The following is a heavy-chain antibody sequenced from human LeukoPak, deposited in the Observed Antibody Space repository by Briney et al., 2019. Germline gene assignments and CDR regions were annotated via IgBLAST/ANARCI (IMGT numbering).Heavy chain of an antibody. CDR3: ARNREYSSGWYYFDD. CDR1: GGSISPYY. J-gene: IGHJ4*02. V-gene: IGHV4-4*07. D-gene: IGHD6-19*01. CDR2: IYTSGAT. Sequence: PSETLSLTCTVSGGSISPYYWRWIRQPAGKGLEWIGRIYTSGATNYNPSLSSRVTMSLDTSKNQFSLELRSVTAADTAVYYCARNREYSSGWYYFDDWGQGTLVTVSS.